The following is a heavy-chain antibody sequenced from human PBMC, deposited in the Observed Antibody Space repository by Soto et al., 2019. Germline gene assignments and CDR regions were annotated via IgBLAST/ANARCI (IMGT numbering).Heavy chain of an antibody. V-gene: IGHV4-61*08. D-gene: IGHD5-18*01. CDR3: ARDLSVGYRYGYDYYSGMDV. Sequence: SETLSLTCTVSGGSISSGGYYWSWIRQPPGKGLEWIGYIYYTGSTNYNPSLKTRVAISMDTSKNQFSLNLSSVTAADTAVYYCARDLSVGYRYGYDYYSGMDVWGQGTTVTVSS. CDR1: GGSISSGGYY. J-gene: IGHJ6*02. CDR2: IYYTGST.